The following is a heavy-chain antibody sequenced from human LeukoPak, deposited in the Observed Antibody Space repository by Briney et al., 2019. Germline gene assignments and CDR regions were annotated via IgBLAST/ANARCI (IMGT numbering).Heavy chain of an antibody. V-gene: IGHV3-33*01. Sequence: GGSLRLSCAASAFTFSTYAMHWVRQPPGKWLEWVAVIWFDGGVEYYADYVKGRHTISRDNSKNTLYLQMNSLRADDTAVYYCARDRGGNWVDALEIWGQGTMVTVSS. CDR1: AFTFSTYA. CDR2: IWFDGGVE. D-gene: IGHD1-1*01. J-gene: IGHJ3*02. CDR3: ARDRGGNWVDALEI.